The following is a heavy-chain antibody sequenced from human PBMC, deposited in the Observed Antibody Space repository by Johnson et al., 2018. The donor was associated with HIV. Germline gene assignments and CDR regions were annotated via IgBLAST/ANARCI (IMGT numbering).Heavy chain of an antibody. Sequence: EVQLVESGGGLVQPGGSLRLSCAASGFTVSSNYMSWVRQAPGKGLEWVSVIYSGGSTYYADSVKGRFTISRDNSKNTLYLQMNSLRAEDTALYYCARDSYLNDDAFDIWGQGTMVTVSS. D-gene: IGHD1-1*01. CDR3: ARDSYLNDDAFDI. CDR1: GFTVSSNY. CDR2: IYSGGST. J-gene: IGHJ3*02. V-gene: IGHV3-66*01.